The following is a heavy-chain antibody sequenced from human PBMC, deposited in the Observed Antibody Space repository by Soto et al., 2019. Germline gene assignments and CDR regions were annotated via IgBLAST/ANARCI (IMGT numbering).Heavy chain of an antibody. V-gene: IGHV3-33*01. Sequence: PVGSLRLSCAASGFTFSSYGMHWVRHSPFKGLGLVSVIWYDGSNKYYADSVKGRFTISRDNSKNTLYLQMNSLRAEDTAVYYCARDSPHYDILTGYPEGPSIFEYWGQGTLVTVSS. CDR3: ARDSPHYDILTGYPEGPSIFEY. CDR1: GFTFSSYG. D-gene: IGHD3-9*01. J-gene: IGHJ4*02. CDR2: IWYDGSNK.